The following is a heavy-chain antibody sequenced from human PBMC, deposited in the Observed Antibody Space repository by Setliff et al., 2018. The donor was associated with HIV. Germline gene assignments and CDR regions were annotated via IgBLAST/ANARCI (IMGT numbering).Heavy chain of an antibody. J-gene: IGHJ5*02. Sequence: SLTCTSNWWGWIRQPPGKGLEWIGTMYYSGNTYYSPSLKSRVTITADSSKNQLSLKLTSVTAADTAVYYCATQRSFQRAFEAVAGSFDPWGQGILVTVSS. V-gene: IGHV4-39*01. CDR3: ATQRSFQRAFEAVAGSFDP. CDR2: MYYSGNT. CDR1: SLTCTSNW. D-gene: IGHD6-19*01.